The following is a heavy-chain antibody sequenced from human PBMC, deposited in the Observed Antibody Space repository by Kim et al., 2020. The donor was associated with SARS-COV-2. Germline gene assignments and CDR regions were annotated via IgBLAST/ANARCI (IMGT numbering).Heavy chain of an antibody. D-gene: IGHD5-12*01. V-gene: IGHV3-64D*06. CDR3: VANFRGYSGYGLDY. CDR2: IRSNGGST. CDR1: GFTFSNYV. J-gene: IGHJ4*02. Sequence: GGSLRLSCSASGFTFSNYVMHWVRQAPGKGLEYVSVIRSNGGSTYYADSVKDRFTISRDNSKNTLYLQMRSLRGEDTAVYYCVANFRGYSGYGLDYWGQGTLVTVSS.